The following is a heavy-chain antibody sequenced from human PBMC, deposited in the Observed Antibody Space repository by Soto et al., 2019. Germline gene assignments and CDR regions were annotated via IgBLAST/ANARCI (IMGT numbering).Heavy chain of an antibody. D-gene: IGHD3-10*01. CDR1: DGSISSYY. Sequence: SETLSLTCTVFDGSISSYYWSWIRQPPGKGLEWIGYIYYSGSTNYNPSLKSRVTISVDTPKNQFSLKLSSVTASDTAMYYCARQASDYYAIHIDNWGQGTLVTVSS. CDR3: ARQASDYYAIHIDN. J-gene: IGHJ4*02. V-gene: IGHV4-59*08. CDR2: IYYSGST.